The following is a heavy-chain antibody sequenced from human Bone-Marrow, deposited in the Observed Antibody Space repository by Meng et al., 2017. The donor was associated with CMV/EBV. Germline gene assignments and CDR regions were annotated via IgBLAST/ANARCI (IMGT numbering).Heavy chain of an antibody. Sequence: SETLSLTCTVSGGSISSSSYYWGWIRQPPGKGLEWIGSIYYSGSTYYNTSLKSRVTISVDTSKNQFSLKLSSVTAADTAVYYCASSVAMVSWFDPWGQGTLVIVSP. V-gene: IGHV4-39*07. CDR3: ASSVAMVSWFDP. J-gene: IGHJ5*02. D-gene: IGHD5-12*01. CDR1: GGSISSSSYY. CDR2: IYYSGST.